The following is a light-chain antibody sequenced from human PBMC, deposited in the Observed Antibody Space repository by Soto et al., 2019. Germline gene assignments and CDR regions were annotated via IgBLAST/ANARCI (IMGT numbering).Light chain of an antibody. J-gene: IGKJ4*01. CDR3: QQRNDWPPT. Sequence: IVLPQSPATLSLFPGERTTISCRASQSASTFLAWYQHKPGQTPRLLISDASNRATGIPARFSGSGSGTDFTLTISSLEPEDFAVYYCQQRNDWPPTFGGGTTVEIK. V-gene: IGKV3-11*01. CDR1: QSASTF. CDR2: DAS.